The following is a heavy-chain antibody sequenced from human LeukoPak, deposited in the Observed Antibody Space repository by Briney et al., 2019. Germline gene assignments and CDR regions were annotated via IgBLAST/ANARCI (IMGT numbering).Heavy chain of an antibody. CDR2: IYYSGST. CDR1: GGSVSSGSYY. D-gene: IGHD3-22*01. CDR3: ARHWVAASYDSSGDYASDI. V-gene: IGHV4-61*01. J-gene: IGHJ3*02. Sequence: SETLSLTCTVSGGSVSSGSYYWSWIRQPPGKGLEWIAYIYYSGSTNYNPSLKSRVTISVDTSKNQFSLKLSSVTAADTAVYYCARHWVAASYDSSGDYASDIWGQGTMVTVSS.